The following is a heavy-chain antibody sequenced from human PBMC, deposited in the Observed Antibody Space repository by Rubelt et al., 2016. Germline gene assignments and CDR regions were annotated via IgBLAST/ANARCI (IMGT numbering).Heavy chain of an antibody. D-gene: IGHD4-17*01. V-gene: IGHV3-74*01. CDR1: GFTFTTYS. Sequence: EVQLVESGGGLVQPGGSLRLSCVASGFTFTTYSMNWVRLAPGKGLEWVSGIHPDRSTRYADSVKGRFTIFGDNAKNTVYLQMNSLRVEDTAVYYCASPPTVPRDWGQGTLVTVSS. J-gene: IGHJ4*02. CDR2: IHPDRST. CDR3: ASPPTVPRD.